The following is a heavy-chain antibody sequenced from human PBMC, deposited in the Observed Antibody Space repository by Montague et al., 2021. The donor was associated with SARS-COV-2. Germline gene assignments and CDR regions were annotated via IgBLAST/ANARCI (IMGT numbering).Heavy chain of an antibody. J-gene: IGHJ3*02. D-gene: IGHD5-12*01. CDR3: ARRGRKLLPVATTIGGFDI. V-gene: IGHV4-39*02. Sequence: SETLSLTCTVSGGSISSNNYYWDWIRQPPGKGLEWIGSIYDSGXTXYXXXXKXRVTISVDTSKNHFSLKLNSVTAADTAVYYRARRGRKLLPVATTIGGFDIWGQGTMVTVSS. CDR2: IYDSGXT. CDR1: GGSISSNNYY.